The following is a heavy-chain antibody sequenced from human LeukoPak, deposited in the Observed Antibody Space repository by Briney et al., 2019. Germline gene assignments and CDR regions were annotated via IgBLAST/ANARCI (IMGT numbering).Heavy chain of an antibody. CDR1: GYTFTCYY. Sequence: GAAVKVSCKASGYTFTCYYMHWVRQAPGQGLEWMGWINPNSGGTNYAQKFQGRVTMTRDTSISTAYMELSRLRSDDTAVYYCARGGSRSSASMDVWGKGTTVTVSS. CDR2: INPNSGGT. D-gene: IGHD6-6*01. V-gene: IGHV1-2*02. J-gene: IGHJ6*03. CDR3: ARGGSRSSASMDV.